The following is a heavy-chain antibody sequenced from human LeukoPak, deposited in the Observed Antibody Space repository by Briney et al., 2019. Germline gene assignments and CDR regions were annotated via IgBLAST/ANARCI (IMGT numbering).Heavy chain of an antibody. D-gene: IGHD6-13*01. CDR1: GGSISSYY. Sequence: SETLSLTCTVSGGSISSYYCSWIRQPPGKGLEWIGYIDYSGSAKYNPSLKSRVTISVDTSKNQFSLKLSSVTAADTAVYYCAREISSWSPFFDYWGQGTPVTVSS. V-gene: IGHV4-59*01. CDR3: AREISSWSPFFDY. J-gene: IGHJ4*02. CDR2: IDYSGSA.